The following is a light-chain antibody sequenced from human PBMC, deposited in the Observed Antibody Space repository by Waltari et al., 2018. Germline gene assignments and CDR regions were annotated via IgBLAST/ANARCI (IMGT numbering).Light chain of an antibody. CDR3: QQRSNWLVT. V-gene: IGKV3-11*01. Sequence: EIVLTQSPATLSLSPGERATLSCRASQSVSSYLAWYQQKPGQAPRLLIYDASNRATGIPARFSGSGSGTDFTLTISSLEPEDFVVYYCQQRSNWLVTFGQGTRLEIK. CDR1: QSVSSY. J-gene: IGKJ5*01. CDR2: DAS.